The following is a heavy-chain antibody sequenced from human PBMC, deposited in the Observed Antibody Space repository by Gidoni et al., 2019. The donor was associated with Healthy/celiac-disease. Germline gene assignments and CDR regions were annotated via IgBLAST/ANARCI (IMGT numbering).Heavy chain of an antibody. CDR3: AKPLVVAGTLGFDY. CDR1: GFTFRSYA. D-gene: IGHD6-19*01. J-gene: IGHJ4*02. CDR2: ISGSGGST. V-gene: IGHV3-23*01. Sequence: EVQLLESGGGLVQPGGSLRLSCAASGFTFRSYAMRCVRQAPGKGMEWVSAISGSGGSTYYADAVNGRFTISRDNSKNTLYLQMNSLRAEDTAVYYCAKPLVVAGTLGFDYWGQGTLVTVSS.